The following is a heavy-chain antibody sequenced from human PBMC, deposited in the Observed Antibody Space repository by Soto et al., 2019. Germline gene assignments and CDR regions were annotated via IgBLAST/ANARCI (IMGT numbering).Heavy chain of an antibody. CDR3: ARGRGYSGDDHYYYFDMDV. Sequence: SVQVSCKASGGTFNNYPITWVRQAPGEGLEWMGGSIPIFGTANYAQKFQGRVTISVDESTSTAYMELSSLRSEDTAVYYCARGRGYSGDDHYYYFDMDVWGQGTTVTVSS. CDR1: GGTFNNYP. V-gene: IGHV1-69*13. CDR2: SIPIFGTA. D-gene: IGHD5-12*01. J-gene: IGHJ6*02.